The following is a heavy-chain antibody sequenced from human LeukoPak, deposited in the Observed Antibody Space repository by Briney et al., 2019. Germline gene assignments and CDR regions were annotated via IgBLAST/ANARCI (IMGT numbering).Heavy chain of an antibody. J-gene: IGHJ4*02. Sequence: ASVKVSCKASGYIFTGYYMHWVRQAPGQGLGWMGWINPNSGGTNYAQKFQGRVTMTRDTSISTAYMELSRLRSDDTAVYYCARSKTPVFSRDYYGSGSMYYWGQGTLVTVSS. CDR3: ARSKTPVFSRDYYGSGSMYY. CDR2: INPNSGGT. V-gene: IGHV1-2*02. D-gene: IGHD3-10*01. CDR1: GYIFTGYY.